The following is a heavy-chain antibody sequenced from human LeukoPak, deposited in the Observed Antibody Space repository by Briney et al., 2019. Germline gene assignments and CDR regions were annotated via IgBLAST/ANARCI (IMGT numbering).Heavy chain of an antibody. CDR3: ARGVVPAAILGL. CDR1: GASISSGDW. CDR2: IHHSGTS. J-gene: IGHJ4*02. D-gene: IGHD2-2*02. Sequence: SETLSLTCAVSGASISSGDWWSWVRQPPGKGLEWIGEIHHSGTSIYNPSLTSRVTISADKSKNQFSLKVTSVTAADTAVYYCARGVVPAAILGLWGQGTLVTVSS. V-gene: IGHV4-4*02.